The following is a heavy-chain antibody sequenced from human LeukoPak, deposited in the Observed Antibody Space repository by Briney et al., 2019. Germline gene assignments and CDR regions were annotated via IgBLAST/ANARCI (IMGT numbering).Heavy chain of an antibody. V-gene: IGHV3-33*01. CDR2: IWYDGSSK. D-gene: IGHD6-19*01. CDR1: GFTFSSYG. Sequence: GGSLRLSCAASGFTFSSYGMQWVRQAPGKGLVWVAVIWYDGSSKYYTDSVKGRFTISRDNSKDTLYLQMNSLRADDTGIYYCARSGGRGWYPADYWGQGTLVTVSS. J-gene: IGHJ4*02. CDR3: ARSGGRGWYPADY.